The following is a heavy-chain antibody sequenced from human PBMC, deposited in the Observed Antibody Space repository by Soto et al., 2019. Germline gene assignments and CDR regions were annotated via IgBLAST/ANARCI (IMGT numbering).Heavy chain of an antibody. J-gene: IGHJ6*02. CDR3: AKDPDYSGDGDYHYSGMDV. CDR1: GGSFSGYY. V-gene: IGHV4-34*09. Sequence: PSETLSLTCAVYGGSFSGYYWTWIRQPPGTGLEWIGEINHSGSTNYNPSLKSRVTISVDTSKNQFSLKLSSVTAADTAVYYCAKDPDYSGDGDYHYSGMDVWGQGTSVTVSS. D-gene: IGHD4-4*01. CDR2: INHSGST.